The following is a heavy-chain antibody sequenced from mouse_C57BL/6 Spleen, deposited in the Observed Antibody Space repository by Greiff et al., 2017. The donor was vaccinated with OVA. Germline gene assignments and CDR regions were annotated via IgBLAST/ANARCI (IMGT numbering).Heavy chain of an antibody. CDR2: IYPSDSET. V-gene: IGHV1-61*01. D-gene: IGHD3-2*02. Sequence: QVQLQQPGAELVRPGSSVKLSCKASGYTFTSYWMDWVKQRPGQGLEWIGNIYPSDSETHYNQKFKDKATLTVDKSSSTAYMQLSSLTSDDSAVYYCARTAQGDYVDCWGQGTTLTVSS. J-gene: IGHJ2*01. CDR3: ARTAQGDYVDC. CDR1: GYTFTSYW.